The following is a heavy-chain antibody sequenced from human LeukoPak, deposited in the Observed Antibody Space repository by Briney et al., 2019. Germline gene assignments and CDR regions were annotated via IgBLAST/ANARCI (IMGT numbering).Heavy chain of an antibody. J-gene: IGHJ6*04. CDR3: AELGITMIGGV. Sequence: GGSLRLSCAASGFSFSSYTMHWVRQAPGKGLEWVAVISYDGSDKYYADSVKGRFSISRGNAKNSLYLQMNSLRAEDTAVYYCAELGITMIGGVWGKGTTVTISS. V-gene: IGHV3-30*04. D-gene: IGHD3-10*02. CDR2: ISYDGSDK. CDR1: GFSFSSYT.